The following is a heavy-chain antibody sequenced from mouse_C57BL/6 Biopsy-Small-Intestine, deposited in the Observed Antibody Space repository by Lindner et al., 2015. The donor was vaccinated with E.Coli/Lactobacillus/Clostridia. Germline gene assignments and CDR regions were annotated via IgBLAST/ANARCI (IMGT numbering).Heavy chain of an antibody. CDR3: ARVPHMAVPGQFAFDI. V-gene: IGHV1-18*01. J-gene: IGHJ3*01. CDR1: GYTFIDYY. Sequence: SVKVSCKASGYTFIDYYIHWVRQAPGQGLEWMGRINPNSRGINYRQEFQGRVAMTSDTSISTAYMELSSLRSDDTAVYYCARVPHMAVPGQFAFDIWGQGTVVTVSS. D-gene: IGHD6-1*01. CDR2: INPNSRGI.